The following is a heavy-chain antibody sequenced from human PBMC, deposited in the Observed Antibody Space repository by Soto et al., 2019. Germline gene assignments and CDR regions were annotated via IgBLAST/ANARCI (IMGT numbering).Heavy chain of an antibody. Sequence: QLQLQESGPGLVKPSETLSLTCAVSGGSISSSSYYWGWIRQPPGKGLEWIGSFYYSESTYYNPSLKSRVTISVDTSKNQFSLKLSSVTAADTAVYYCATITIFGVVPNYFDYWGRETLVTVSS. CDR2: FYYSEST. CDR1: GGSISSSSYY. V-gene: IGHV4-39*01. D-gene: IGHD3-3*01. J-gene: IGHJ4*02. CDR3: ATITIFGVVPNYFDY.